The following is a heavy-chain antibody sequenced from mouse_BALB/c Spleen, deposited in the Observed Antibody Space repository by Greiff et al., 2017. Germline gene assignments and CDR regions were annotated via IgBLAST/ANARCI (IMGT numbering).Heavy chain of an antibody. V-gene: IGHV5-4*02. Sequence: EVHLVESGGGLVKPGGSLKLSCAASGFTFSDYYMYWVRQTPEKRLEWVATISDGGSYTYYPDSVKGRFTISRDNAKNNLYLQMSSLKSEDTAMYYCARDYGNYLDYWGQGTTLTVSS. CDR1: GFTFSDYY. CDR2: ISDGGSYT. CDR3: ARDYGNYLDY. J-gene: IGHJ2*01. D-gene: IGHD2-1*01.